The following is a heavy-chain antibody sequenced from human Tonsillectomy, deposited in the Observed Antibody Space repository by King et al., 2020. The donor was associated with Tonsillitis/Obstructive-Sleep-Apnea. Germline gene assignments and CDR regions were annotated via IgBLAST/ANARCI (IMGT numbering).Heavy chain of an antibody. CDR1: GGSFSGYY. CDR3: ARGWGSGSFKYYYGMDV. V-gene: IGHV4-34*01. CDR2: INHSGST. J-gene: IGHJ6*02. Sequence: VQLQQWGAGLLKPSETLSLTGAVYGGSFSGYYWSWIRQPPGKGLEWIGEINHSGSTNYNPSLKSRVTISVDTSKNQFSLKLSSVTAADTAVYYCARGWGSGSFKYYYGMDVWGQGTTVTVSS. D-gene: IGHD6-19*01.